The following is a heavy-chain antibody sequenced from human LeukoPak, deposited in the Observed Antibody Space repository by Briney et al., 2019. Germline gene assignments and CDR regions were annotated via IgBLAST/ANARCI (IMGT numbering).Heavy chain of an antibody. CDR1: GFTFSSYA. Sequence: GGSLRLSCAASGFTFSSYAMSWVRQAPGKGLEWVSAISGSGGSTYYADSVKGRFTISRDNSKNTLYLQMNSLRAEDTAVYYCAKEKARDYYGSGSYRPYYYYYYGMDVWGQGTTVTVSS. CDR2: ISGSGGST. CDR3: AKEKARDYYGSGSYRPYYYYYYGMDV. V-gene: IGHV3-23*01. D-gene: IGHD3-10*01. J-gene: IGHJ6*02.